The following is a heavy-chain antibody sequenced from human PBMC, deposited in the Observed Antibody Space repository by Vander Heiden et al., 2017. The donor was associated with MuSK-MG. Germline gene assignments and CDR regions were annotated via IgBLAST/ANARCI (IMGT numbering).Heavy chain of an antibody. CDR1: GFTFTTYA. J-gene: IGHJ4*02. CDR2: ISGSGGTT. CDR3: GRGKGTGHYFEY. Sequence: EVQVVESGGGLVQPGGSLRLSCGVSGFTFTTYAMNWVRQAPGKGLEWVSVISGSGGTTDDADSVKGRFTISRDNSKNNLFLQMNSLRVEDTAVYYCGRGKGTGHYFEYWGQGTLVSVSS. D-gene: IGHD3-16*01. V-gene: IGHV3-23*04.